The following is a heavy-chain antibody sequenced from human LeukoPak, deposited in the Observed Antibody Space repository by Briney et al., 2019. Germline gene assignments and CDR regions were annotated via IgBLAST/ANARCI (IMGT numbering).Heavy chain of an antibody. CDR1: GGSISSYY. CDR2: IYYSGST. J-gene: IGHJ2*01. Sequence: PSETLSLTCTVSGGSISSYYWSWIRQPPGKGLEWIGYIYYSGSTNYNPSLKSRVTISVDTSKNQFSLKLSSVTAADTAVYYCARHVLGERFGYFDLWGRGTLVTVSS. CDR3: ARHVLGERFGYFDL. D-gene: IGHD3-10*01. V-gene: IGHV4-59*01.